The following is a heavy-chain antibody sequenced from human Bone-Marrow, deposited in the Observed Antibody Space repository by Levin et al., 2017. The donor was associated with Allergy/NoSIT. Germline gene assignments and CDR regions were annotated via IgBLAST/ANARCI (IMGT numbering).Heavy chain of an antibody. CDR2: MNPNSGNT. Sequence: GASVKVSCKASGYTFTSFDIVWVRRATGQGLDWMGRMNPNSGNTAYAQKFQGRVTMTRNTAISTAYMELSSLGSGDTAVYYCARGDGSSSSHNWGQGTLVTVSS. J-gene: IGHJ4*02. V-gene: IGHV1-8*01. D-gene: IGHD6-19*01. CDR1: GYTFTSFD. CDR3: ARGDGSSSSHN.